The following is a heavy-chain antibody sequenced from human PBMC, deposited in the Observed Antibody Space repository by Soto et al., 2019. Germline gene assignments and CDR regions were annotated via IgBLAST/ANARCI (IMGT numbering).Heavy chain of an antibody. Sequence: SETLSLTCTVSGGSISSYYWSWIRQPPGKGLEWIGYIYYSGSTNYNPSLKSRVTISVDTSKNQFSLKLSSVTAADTAVYYCARDRVHTVTTDYYYYYGMDVWGQGTTVTVSS. CDR1: GGSISSYY. CDR3: ARDRVHTVTTDYYYYYGMDV. CDR2: IYYSGST. V-gene: IGHV4-59*01. D-gene: IGHD4-17*01. J-gene: IGHJ6*02.